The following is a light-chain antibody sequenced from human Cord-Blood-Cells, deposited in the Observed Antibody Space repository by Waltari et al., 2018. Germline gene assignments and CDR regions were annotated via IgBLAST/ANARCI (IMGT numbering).Light chain of an antibody. V-gene: IGKV1-39*01. Sequence: DIKMTQSPSSLSASVGDRVTITCRASQSLSSSLNWYQHKPGKAPKLRIYAASSLQSGVPSRFSGSGSGTDFTLTISSLQPEDFATYYGQQSYSTWTFGQGTKVEIK. CDR3: QQSYSTWT. CDR2: AAS. J-gene: IGKJ1*01. CDR1: QSLSSS.